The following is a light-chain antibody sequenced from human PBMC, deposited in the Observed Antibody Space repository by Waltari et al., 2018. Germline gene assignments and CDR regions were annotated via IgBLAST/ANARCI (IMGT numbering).Light chain of an antibody. Sequence: ELVLTQSPASLPLFPGARATLSCRASQSVSRYLAWFQQNPGQAPRLLIYDTSNRATGIPARFSGSGSGTDFTLTISSLEPEDFAVYYCQQRSNWPYTFGQGTKLEIK. CDR1: QSVSRY. CDR2: DTS. CDR3: QQRSNWPYT. V-gene: IGKV3-11*01. J-gene: IGKJ2*01.